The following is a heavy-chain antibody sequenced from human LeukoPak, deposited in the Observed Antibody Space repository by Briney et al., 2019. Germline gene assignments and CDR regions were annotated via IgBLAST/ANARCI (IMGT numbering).Heavy chain of an antibody. CDR2: IRYDGSNK. V-gene: IGHV3-30*02. CDR1: GFTFSIYG. D-gene: IGHD5-18*01. CDR3: ARRGYSYGLHYMDV. Sequence: GGSLRLSCIASGFTFSIYGMHWVRQAPGKGLEWVAFIRYDGSNKYYADSVKGRFTISRDNSKNTLYLQMNSLRVEDTAVYYCARRGYSYGLHYMDVWGKGTTVTVSS. J-gene: IGHJ6*03.